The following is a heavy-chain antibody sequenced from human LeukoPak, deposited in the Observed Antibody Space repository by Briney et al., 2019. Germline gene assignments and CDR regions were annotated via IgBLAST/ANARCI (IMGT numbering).Heavy chain of an antibody. CDR2: ISGSGGST. D-gene: IGHD6-6*01. Sequence: GGSLRLSCAASGFTFSSYAMSWVRQAPGKGLEWVSAISGSGGSTYYADSVKGRFTISRDNSKNTLYLQTNSLRAEDTAVYYCAKDPVLVQLVRDIWGQGTLVTVSS. CDR1: GFTFSSYA. V-gene: IGHV3-23*01. CDR3: AKDPVLVQLVRDI. J-gene: IGHJ4*02.